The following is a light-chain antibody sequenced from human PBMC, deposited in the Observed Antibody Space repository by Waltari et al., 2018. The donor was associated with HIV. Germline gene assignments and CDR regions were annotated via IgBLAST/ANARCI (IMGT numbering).Light chain of an antibody. V-gene: IGKV3-20*01. CDR1: QSISSRY. Sequence: EIVLTQSPGTLSLSPGERATLSCRASQSISSRYLDWYQQKPGQAPRLLIYGASRRATGIPDRFSGSGSGTDFTLTISRLEPEDFAVYYCQQYGSSPPWTFGQGTKVEIK. CDR2: GAS. CDR3: QQYGSSPPWT. J-gene: IGKJ1*01.